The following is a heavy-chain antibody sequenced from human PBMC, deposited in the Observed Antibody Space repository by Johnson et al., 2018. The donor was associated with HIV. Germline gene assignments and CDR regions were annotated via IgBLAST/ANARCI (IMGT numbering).Heavy chain of an antibody. V-gene: IGHV3-30*18. J-gene: IGHJ3*02. D-gene: IGHD1-26*01. CDR3: AKSIVGATYDAFDI. CDR1: GFTFSSYW. Sequence: QVQLVESGGGLVQPGGSLRLSCTASGFTFSSYWMSWVRQAPGKGLEWVAVISYDGSNKYYADSVKGRFTISRDNSKNTLYLQMNSLRAEDTAVYYCAKSIVGATYDAFDIWGQGTMVTVSS. CDR2: ISYDGSNK.